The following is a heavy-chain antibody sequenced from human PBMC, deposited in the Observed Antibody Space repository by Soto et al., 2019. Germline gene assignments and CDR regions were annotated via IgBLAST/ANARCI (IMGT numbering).Heavy chain of an antibody. D-gene: IGHD3-9*01. CDR1: GGSISSYY. J-gene: IGHJ5*02. V-gene: IGHV4-59*01. CDR2: IYYSGST. Sequence: SETLSLTCTVSGGSISSYYWSWIRQPPGKGLEWIGYIYYSGSTNYNPSLKSRVTISVDTSKNQFSLKLSSVTAADTAVYYCARAGLEDWYNWFDPWGQGTLVTVSS. CDR3: ARAGLEDWYNWFDP.